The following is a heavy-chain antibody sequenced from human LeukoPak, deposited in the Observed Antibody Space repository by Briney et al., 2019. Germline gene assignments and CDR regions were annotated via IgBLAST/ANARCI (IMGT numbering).Heavy chain of an antibody. CDR2: VYYGGST. D-gene: IGHD3-22*01. CDR3: ARLADDSSGQGGGYFDY. CDR1: GASINDFY. J-gene: IGHJ4*02. Sequence: PSETLSLTCAVFGASINDFYWTWIRQPPGKGLEWIGYVYYGGSTYYNPSLKSRVTISVDRSKNQFSLKLSSVTSADTAVYYCARLADDSSGQGGGYFDYWGQGTLVTVSS. V-gene: IGHV4-59*12.